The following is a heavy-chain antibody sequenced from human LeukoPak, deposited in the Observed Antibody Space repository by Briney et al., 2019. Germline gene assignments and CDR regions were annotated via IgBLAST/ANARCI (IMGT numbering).Heavy chain of an antibody. J-gene: IGHJ6*03. CDR3: ARRGYDILTGYSAYYMDV. D-gene: IGHD3-9*01. V-gene: IGHV3-30-3*01. CDR1: GFTFSSYA. CDR2: ISYDGSNK. Sequence: GGSLRLSCAASGFTFSSYAMHWVRQAPGKGLEWVAVISYDGSNKYFADSVKGRFTISRDNSKSTLYLQMNSLRAEDTAVYYCARRGYDILTGYSAYYMDVWGKGTTVTVSS.